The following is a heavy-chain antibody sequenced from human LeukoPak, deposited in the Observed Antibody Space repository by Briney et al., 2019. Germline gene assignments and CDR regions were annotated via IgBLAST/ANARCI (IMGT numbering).Heavy chain of an antibody. Sequence: PGGSLRLSCAASGFTFSTYGMRWVRQAPGKGVEWVAFIRLDGNNNFQADSVKGRFTISRDISKNTLYLQMSSLRPDDTAVYYCAKDHYDSSGHRIDYWGQGALVTVSS. CDR3: AKDHYDSSGHRIDY. CDR2: IRLDGNNN. D-gene: IGHD3-22*01. J-gene: IGHJ4*02. CDR1: GFTFSTYG. V-gene: IGHV3-30*02.